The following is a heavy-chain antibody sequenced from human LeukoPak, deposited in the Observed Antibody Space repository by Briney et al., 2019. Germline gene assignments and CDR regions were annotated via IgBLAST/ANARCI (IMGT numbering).Heavy chain of an antibody. Sequence: KTSETLSLTCTVSGGSISSSSYYWGWIRQPPGKGLEWIGSIYYSGSTYYNPSLKSRVTISVDTSKNQFSLKLSSVTAADTAVYYCARVGLTRWLQDAFDIWGQGTMVTVSS. CDR3: ARVGLTRWLQDAFDI. D-gene: IGHD4-17*01. J-gene: IGHJ3*02. CDR2: IYYSGST. V-gene: IGHV4-39*07. CDR1: GGSISSSSYY.